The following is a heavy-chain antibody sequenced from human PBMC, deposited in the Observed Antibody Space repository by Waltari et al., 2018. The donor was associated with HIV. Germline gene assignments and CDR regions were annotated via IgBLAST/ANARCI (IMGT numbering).Heavy chain of an antibody. V-gene: IGHV1-69*02. CDR1: GGTFSSYT. J-gene: IGHJ3*02. Sequence: QVQLVQSGAEVKKPGSSVKVSCKASGGTFSSYTISWVRQAPGQGLEWMGRIIPILGIANYAQKFQGRVTITADKSTSTAYMELSSLRSEDTAVYYCASWYYDSSGDAFDIWGQGTMVTVSS. CDR3: ASWYYDSSGDAFDI. D-gene: IGHD3-22*01. CDR2: IIPILGIA.